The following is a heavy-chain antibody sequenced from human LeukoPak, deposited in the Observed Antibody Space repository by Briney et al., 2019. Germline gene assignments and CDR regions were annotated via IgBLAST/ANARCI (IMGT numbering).Heavy chain of an antibody. D-gene: IGHD1-26*01. CDR1: GFTFSSYA. CDR3: AKLGSGSDPGAFDI. V-gene: IGHV3-30*18. CDR2: ISYDGSNK. J-gene: IGHJ3*02. Sequence: GGSLRLSCAASGFTFSSYAMHWVRQAPGKGLEWVAVISYDGSNKYYADSVKGRFTISRDNSKNTLYLQMNSLRAEDTAVYYCAKLGSGSDPGAFDIWGQGTMVTVSS.